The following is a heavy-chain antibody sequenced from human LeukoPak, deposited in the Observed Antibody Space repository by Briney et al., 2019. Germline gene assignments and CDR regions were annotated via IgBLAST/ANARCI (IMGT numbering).Heavy chain of an antibody. CDR3: ATVVGASFDY. CDR1: GYTLTELS. CDR2: FDPEGGET. Sequence: ASVKVSCKVSGYTLTELSMHWVRQSPGKGLEWMGGFDPEGGETIYAQKFQGRVTMTEDSSTDTAYMELSSLRSEDTAVYYCATVVGASFDYWGQGTLVTVSS. D-gene: IGHD1-26*01. V-gene: IGHV1-24*01. J-gene: IGHJ4*02.